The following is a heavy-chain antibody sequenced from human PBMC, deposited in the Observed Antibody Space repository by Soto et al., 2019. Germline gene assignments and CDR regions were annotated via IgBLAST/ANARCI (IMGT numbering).Heavy chain of an antibody. CDR3: ARGSVDKVDTSGFYEY. CDR1: DESFGASY. CDR2: INHSGGT. Sequence: SRAVYDESFGASYWTCIRQPSGKGLDWIGEINHSGGTSYNPSLKSRVTISVDTSKSQFSLKLTSVTAADRALYYCARGSVDKVDTSGFYEY. V-gene: IGHV4-34*01. J-gene: IGHJ1*01. D-gene: IGHD3-22*01.